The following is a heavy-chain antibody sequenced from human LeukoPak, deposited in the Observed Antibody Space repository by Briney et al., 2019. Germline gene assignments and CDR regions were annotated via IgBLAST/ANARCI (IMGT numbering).Heavy chain of an antibody. CDR1: GYTFTSYD. CDR2: MNPNSGNT. J-gene: IGHJ4*02. D-gene: IGHD4-17*01. CDR3: ARKYGDYVGFDY. V-gene: IGHV1-8*01. Sequence: ASVKVSCKASGYTFTSYDINWVRQATGQGLEWMGWMNPNSGNTGYAQKFQGRVTMTRNTSISTAYMELSSLRSEDTAVYYCARKYGDYVGFDYWGQGTVVTVSS.